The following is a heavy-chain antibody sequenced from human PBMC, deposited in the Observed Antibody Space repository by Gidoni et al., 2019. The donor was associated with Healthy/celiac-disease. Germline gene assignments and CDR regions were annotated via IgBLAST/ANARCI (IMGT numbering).Heavy chain of an antibody. J-gene: IGHJ6*02. CDR3: ARLGYCSSTSCPESYYYYGMDV. V-gene: IGHV3-33*01. CDR2: IWYDGSNK. Sequence: QVQLVESGGGVVQPGRSLRLSCAASGFTFSSYGMHWVRQAPGKGLEWVAVIWYDGSNKYYADSVKGRFTISRDNSKNTLYLQMNSLRAEDTAVYYCARLGYCSSTSCPESYYYYGMDVWGQGTTVTVSS. D-gene: IGHD2-2*01. CDR1: GFTFSSYG.